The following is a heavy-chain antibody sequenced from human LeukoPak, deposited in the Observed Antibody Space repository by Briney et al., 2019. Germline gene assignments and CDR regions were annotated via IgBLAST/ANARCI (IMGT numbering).Heavy chain of an antibody. CDR1: GVSISSGGYS. J-gene: IGHJ3*02. CDR3: ARLPGDAFDI. V-gene: IGHV4-30-2*01. CDR2: IYHSGST. Sequence: PSQTLSLTCAVSGVSISSGGYSWSWLRQPPGKGLEWIGYIYHSGSTYYNPSLKSRVTISVDRSKNQFSLKLSSVTAADTAVYYCARLPGDAFDIWGQGTMVTVSS.